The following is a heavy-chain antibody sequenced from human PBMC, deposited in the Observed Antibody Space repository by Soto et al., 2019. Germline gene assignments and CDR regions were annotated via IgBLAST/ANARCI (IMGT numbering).Heavy chain of an antibody. Sequence: QVQLQESGPGLVKPSQTLSLTCTVSGGSISIGGYYWSWIRQHAGKGLEWIGYIHSTGTSYYNPSLKSRFTMSVDTSKNQVSLRLSSLTAADTAVYYCARVYGTGSGDGMDVWGQGTTVTVSS. D-gene: IGHD3-10*01. CDR1: GGSISIGGYY. CDR3: ARVYGTGSGDGMDV. J-gene: IGHJ6*02. CDR2: IHSTGTS. V-gene: IGHV4-31*03.